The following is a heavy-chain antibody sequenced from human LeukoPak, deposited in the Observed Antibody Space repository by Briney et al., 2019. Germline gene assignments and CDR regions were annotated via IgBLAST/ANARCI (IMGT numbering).Heavy chain of an antibody. CDR2: ISSSSSYI. CDR1: GFTFTNYA. J-gene: IGHJ5*02. Sequence: GGSLRLSCAASGFTFTNYAMSWVRQTPGKGLEWVSSISSSSSYIYYADSVKGRFTISRDNAKNSLYLQMNSLRAEDTAVYYCAADRGWFDPWGQGTLVTVSS. D-gene: IGHD3-10*01. V-gene: IGHV3-21*01. CDR3: AADRGWFDP.